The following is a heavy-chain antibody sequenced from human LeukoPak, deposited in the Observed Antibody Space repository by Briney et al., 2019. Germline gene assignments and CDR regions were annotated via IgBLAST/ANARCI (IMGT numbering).Heavy chain of an antibody. CDR2: IYYRGST. V-gene: IGHV4-59*01. Sequence: PSETLSLTCTVSGGSFSSYYWGCVSQPPGKGLKWFGYIYYRGSTSYNPSLKSRVTISVDTSRNQFSLKRSSVPAADTPVYYCARGNDYYDSSGYSCWFDPWGQGTLVTGSS. CDR3: ARGNDYYDSSGYSCWFDP. D-gene: IGHD3-22*01. CDR1: GGSFSSYY. J-gene: IGHJ5*02.